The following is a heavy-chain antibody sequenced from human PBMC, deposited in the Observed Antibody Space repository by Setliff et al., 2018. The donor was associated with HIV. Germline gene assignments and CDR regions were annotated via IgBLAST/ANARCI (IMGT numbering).Heavy chain of an antibody. J-gene: IGHJ4*02. CDR3: ATGPYGSGSYTKFDY. V-gene: IGHV4-39*01. CDR1: GGSISSSSFY. Sequence: PSETLSLTCTVSGGSISSSSFYWGWIRQPPGKGLEYIGNIHHSGSTHYNPSLKSRVAISVDTSKNQFSLKLSSVTAADTAVYYCATGPYGSGSYTKFDYWGQGTLVTVSS. CDR2: IHHSGST. D-gene: IGHD3-10*01.